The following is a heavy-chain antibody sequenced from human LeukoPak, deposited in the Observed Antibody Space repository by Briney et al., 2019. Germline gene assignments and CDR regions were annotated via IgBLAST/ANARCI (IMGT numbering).Heavy chain of an antibody. CDR3: ARDRRGIFFDY. CDR1: GFTFSSYW. D-gene: IGHD6-13*01. J-gene: IGHJ4*02. Sequence: GGSLRLSCAASGFTFSSYWKSWVRQAPGKGLEWVANIKQDGSEKYYVDSVKGRFTISRDNAKNSLYLQMNSLRAEDTAVYYCARDRRGIFFDYWGQGTLVTVSS. V-gene: IGHV3-7*01. CDR2: IKQDGSEK.